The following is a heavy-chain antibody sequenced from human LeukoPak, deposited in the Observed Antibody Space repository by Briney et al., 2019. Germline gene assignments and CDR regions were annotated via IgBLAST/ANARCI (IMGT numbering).Heavy chain of an antibody. Sequence: GGSLRLSCAASGFTFETYWMHWVRQAPGKGLEWVASISYDGVDKYYADSLKGRFTMSRDNSKNSVYLQMDSLRVEDTAMYYCAKDVDTVMDWANDAFDVWGQGTMVIVSS. CDR1: GFTFETYW. V-gene: IGHV3-30*18. D-gene: IGHD5-18*01. J-gene: IGHJ3*01. CDR2: ISYDGVDK. CDR3: AKDVDTVMDWANDAFDV.